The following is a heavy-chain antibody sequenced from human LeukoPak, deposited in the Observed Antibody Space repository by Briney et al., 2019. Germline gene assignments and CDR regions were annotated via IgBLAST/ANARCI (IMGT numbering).Heavy chain of an antibody. CDR3: ARGRVSSSTSYSTYYYFFYMDF. CDR1: DDSITMYY. J-gene: IGHJ6*03. D-gene: IGHD4-11*01. CDR2: ADHTGST. Sequence: SETLSLTCTVSDDSITMYYWTWIRQPPGKGLEWIGYADHTGSTKFNPSLNGRVSISRDTSNNFFSLRLRSVTAADTAVYFCARGRVSSSTSYSTYYYFFYMDFWGKGTTVTVSS. V-gene: IGHV4-59*01.